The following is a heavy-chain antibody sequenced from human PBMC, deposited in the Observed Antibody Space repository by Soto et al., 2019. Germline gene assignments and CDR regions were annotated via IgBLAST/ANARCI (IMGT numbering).Heavy chain of an antibody. CDR2: ISYDGSNK. Sequence: QVQLVESGGGVVQPGRSLRLSCAASGFTFSSYAMHWVRQAPGEGLEWVAVISYDGSNKYYADSVKGRFTISRDNSKNTLYLQMNSLRAEDTAVYYCARGWSSSGWYTDNWFDPWGQGTLVTVSS. J-gene: IGHJ5*02. CDR3: ARGWSSSGWYTDNWFDP. D-gene: IGHD6-19*01. CDR1: GFTFSSYA. V-gene: IGHV3-30-3*01.